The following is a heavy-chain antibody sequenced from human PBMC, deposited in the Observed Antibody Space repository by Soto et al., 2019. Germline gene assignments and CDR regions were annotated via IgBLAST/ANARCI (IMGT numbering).Heavy chain of an antibody. D-gene: IGHD3-22*01. J-gene: IGHJ5*02. Sequence: QVHLVESGGGVVQVGKSLRLSCAASIFTFSDYGMDWVRQAPGKGLEWVAFISYDGTKELYADSVKGRFAISRDNSQNTLYLQMNSLRTEDTAVYYCAREGSSMIVVNNWFATWGQVTLVTVSS. CDR3: AREGSSMIVVNNWFAT. V-gene: IGHV3-30*03. CDR1: IFTFSDYG. CDR2: ISYDGTKE.